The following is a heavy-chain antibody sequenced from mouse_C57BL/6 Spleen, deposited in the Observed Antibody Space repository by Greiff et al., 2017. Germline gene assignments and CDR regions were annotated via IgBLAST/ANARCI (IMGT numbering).Heavy chain of an antibody. Sequence: QVQLQQPGAELVKPGASVKLSCKASGYTFTSYWMQWVKQRPGQGLEWIGEIDPSDSYTNYNKKFKGKATLTVDTSSSTAYMQLSSLTSEDSAVYFCARRDHYYGSSDVVFAYWGQGSLVTVSA. V-gene: IGHV1-50*01. J-gene: IGHJ3*01. CDR3: ARRDHYYGSSDVVFAY. D-gene: IGHD1-1*01. CDR1: GYTFTSYW. CDR2: IDPSDSYT.